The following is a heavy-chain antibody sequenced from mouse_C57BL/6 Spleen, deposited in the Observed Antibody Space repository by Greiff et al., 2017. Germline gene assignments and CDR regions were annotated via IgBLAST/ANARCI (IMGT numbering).Heavy chain of an antibody. V-gene: IGHV5-9*01. D-gene: IGHD3-3*01. Sequence: EVQLQESGGGLVKPGGSLKLSCAASGFTFSSYTMSWVRQTPEKRLEWVATISGGGGNTYYPDSVKGRFTISRDNAKNTLYLQMSSLRSEDTALYYCARHRAAYFDYWGQGTTLTVSS. CDR2: ISGGGGNT. J-gene: IGHJ2*01. CDR3: ARHRAAYFDY. CDR1: GFTFSSYT.